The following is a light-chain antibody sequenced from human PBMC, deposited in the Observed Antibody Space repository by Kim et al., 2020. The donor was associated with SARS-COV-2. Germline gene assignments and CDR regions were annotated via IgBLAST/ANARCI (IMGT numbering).Light chain of an antibody. Sequence: VSPGQTASITCSGDNLGNKYVCWYQQKPGQSPVLVIYQNTKRPSGIPERFSGSNSGNTATLTISGTQAMDESDFYCQAWDGTTVVFGRGTQLTVL. CDR1: NLGNKY. CDR3: QAWDGTTVV. J-gene: IGLJ2*01. CDR2: QNT. V-gene: IGLV3-1*01.